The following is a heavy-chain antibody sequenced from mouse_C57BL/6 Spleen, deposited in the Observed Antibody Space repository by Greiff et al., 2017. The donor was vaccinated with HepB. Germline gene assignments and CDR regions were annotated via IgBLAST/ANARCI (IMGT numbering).Heavy chain of an antibody. J-gene: IGHJ4*01. CDR1: GYTFTSYW. CDR2: INPRHGGT. CDR3: ARNYGSSAAMDY. Sequence: QVQLQQPGTELVKPGASVKLSCKASGYTFTSYWMHWVKQRPGQGLEWIGNINPRHGGTNYNEKFKSKATLTVDKSSSTAYMQLSSLTSEDSAVYYGARNYGSSAAMDYWGQGASVTVSS. V-gene: IGHV1-53*01. D-gene: IGHD1-1*01.